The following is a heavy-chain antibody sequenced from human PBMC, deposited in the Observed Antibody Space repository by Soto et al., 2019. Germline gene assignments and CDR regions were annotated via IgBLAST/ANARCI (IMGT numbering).Heavy chain of an antibody. CDR1: GFTVSSSY. J-gene: IGHJ4*02. Sequence: PGGSLRLSCAASGFTVSSSYMSWVRQAPGKGLEWVSVIYSGGSTYYADSVKGRFIISRDNSKNTLYLQMNSLRAEDTAVFYCARDRRDYGDYVFDSWGQGTLVTVSS. CDR3: ARDRRDYGDYVFDS. V-gene: IGHV3-66*01. D-gene: IGHD4-17*01. CDR2: IYSGGST.